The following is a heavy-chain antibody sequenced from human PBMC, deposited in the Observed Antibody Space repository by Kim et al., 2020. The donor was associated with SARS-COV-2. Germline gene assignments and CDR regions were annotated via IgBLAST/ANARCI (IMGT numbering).Heavy chain of an antibody. CDR1: GGTFSSYA. D-gene: IGHD6-13*01. J-gene: IGHJ4*02. CDR3: ARDRIAAAGWAGFDY. V-gene: IGHV1-69*13. CDR2: IIPIFGTA. Sequence: SVKVSCKASGGTFSSYAISWVRQAPGQGLEWMGGIIPIFGTANYAQKFQGRVTITADESTSTAYMELSSLRSEDTAVYYCARDRIAAAGWAGFDYWSQGTLVTVSS.